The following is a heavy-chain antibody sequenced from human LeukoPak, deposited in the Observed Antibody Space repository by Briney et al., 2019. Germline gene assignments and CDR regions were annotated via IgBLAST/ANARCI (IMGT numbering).Heavy chain of an antibody. CDR3: ARLLTSGSYFWFDP. J-gene: IGHJ5*02. CDR1: GGSISSYY. V-gene: IGHV4-59*08. D-gene: IGHD1-26*01. CDR2: IYYSGST. Sequence: SETLSLTCTVSGGSISSYYWSWIRQPPGKGLECIGYIYYSGSTNYNPSLKSRVTISVDTSKNQFSLKLSSVTAADTAVYYCARLLTSGSYFWFDPWGQGTLVTVSS.